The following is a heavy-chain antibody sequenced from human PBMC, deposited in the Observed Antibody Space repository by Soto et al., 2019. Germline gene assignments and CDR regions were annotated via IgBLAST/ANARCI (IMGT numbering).Heavy chain of an antibody. J-gene: IGHJ4*02. Sequence: ASVKVCCKPSGYTLNDANMHCVRQDPEQRPEWIGILDPSTDNTNYAQMLQGRVTITRDTSTSTAYMELSSLRPEDTAVYYCAADVGGYIYGLARHWGPGTLVTVSS. CDR2: LDPSTDNT. CDR3: AADVGGYIYGLARH. D-gene: IGHD1-26*01. CDR1: GYTLNDAN. V-gene: IGHV1-46*02.